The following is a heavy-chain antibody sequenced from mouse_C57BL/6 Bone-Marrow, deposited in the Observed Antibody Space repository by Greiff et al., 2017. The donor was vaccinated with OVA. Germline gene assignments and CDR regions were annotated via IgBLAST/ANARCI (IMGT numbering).Heavy chain of an antibody. V-gene: IGHV14-3*01. CDR2: IDPANGNT. D-gene: IGHD1-1*01. Sequence: VQLKQSVAELVRPGASVKLSCTASGFNIKNTYMHWVKQRPEQGLEWIGRIDPANGNTKHAPKFQGKATITADTSSNTAYLQLSSLTSEDTAIYYCASYYGSSYELDYWGQGTTLTVSS. CDR1: GFNIKNTY. J-gene: IGHJ2*01. CDR3: ASYYGSSYELDY.